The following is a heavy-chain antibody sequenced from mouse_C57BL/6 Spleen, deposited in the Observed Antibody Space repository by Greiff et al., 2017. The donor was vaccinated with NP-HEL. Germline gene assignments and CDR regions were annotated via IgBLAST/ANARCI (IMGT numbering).Heavy chain of an antibody. CDR2: IYPGDGDT. J-gene: IGHJ2*01. V-gene: IGHV1-82*01. CDR1: GYAFSSSW. CDR3: ARGGALWDGYYLDY. D-gene: IGHD2-3*01. Sequence: QVQLQQSGPELVKPGASVKISCKASGYAFSSSWMNWVKQRPGKGLEWIGRIYPGDGDTNYNGKFKGKATLTADKSSSTAYMQLSSLTSEDSAVYFCARGGALWDGYYLDYWGQGTTLTVSS.